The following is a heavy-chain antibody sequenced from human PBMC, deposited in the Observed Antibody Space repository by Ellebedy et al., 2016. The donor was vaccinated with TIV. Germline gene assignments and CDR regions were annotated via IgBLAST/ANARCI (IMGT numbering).Heavy chain of an antibody. CDR2: INSDGSST. CDR3: AREGQYGGSWYWGYFDL. J-gene: IGHJ2*01. D-gene: IGHD6-13*01. V-gene: IGHV3-74*01. CDR1: GFSFNRHG. Sequence: ETLSLTCAASGFSFNRHGMHWVRQAPGKGLVWVSRINSDGSSTSYADSVKGRFTISRDNAKNSLYLQMNSLRAEDTAVYYCAREGQYGGSWYWGYFDLWGRGTLVTVSS.